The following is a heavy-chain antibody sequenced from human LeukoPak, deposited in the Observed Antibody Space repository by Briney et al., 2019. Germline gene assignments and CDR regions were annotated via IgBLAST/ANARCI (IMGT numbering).Heavy chain of an antibody. CDR1: GGTFSSYA. CDR2: IIPIFGTA. Sequence: SVKVSCKASGGTFSSYAISWVRQAPGQGLEWMGGIIPIFGTANYAQKFQGRVTITTDESTSTAYMELSSLRSEDTAVYYCATRADSSSWAYYYYYYMDIWGKGTTVTVSS. D-gene: IGHD6-13*01. J-gene: IGHJ6*03. V-gene: IGHV1-69*05. CDR3: ATRADSSSWAYYYYYYMDI.